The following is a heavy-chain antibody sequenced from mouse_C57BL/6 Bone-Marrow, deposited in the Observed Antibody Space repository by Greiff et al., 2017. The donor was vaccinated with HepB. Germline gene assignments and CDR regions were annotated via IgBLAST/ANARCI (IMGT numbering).Heavy chain of an antibody. CDR3: TTPLIYYRNYLILAY. CDR1: GFNIKDDY. J-gene: IGHJ3*01. V-gene: IGHV14-4*01. CDR2: IDPENGDT. Sequence: EVQLQQSGAELVRPGASVKLSCTASGFNIKDDYMHWVKQRHEQGLEWIGWIDPENGDTEYASKFQGKATITADTSSNTAYLQLSSLTYEDTAVYYCTTPLIYYRNYLILAYWGQGTLVTVSA. D-gene: IGHD2-1*01.